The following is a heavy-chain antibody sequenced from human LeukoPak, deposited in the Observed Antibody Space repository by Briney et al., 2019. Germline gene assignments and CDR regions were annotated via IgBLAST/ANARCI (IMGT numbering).Heavy chain of an antibody. D-gene: IGHD2-21*02. J-gene: IGHJ4*02. V-gene: IGHV3-15*07. CDR2: SISYSGVYK. CDR1: GFNFMNYT. Sequence: GGSLRLSCAASGFNFMNYTMNWVRQAPGEGLEWVSSISYSGVYKYYAAPVKGRFTISRDDSKNTLYLQMNSLKTEDTAVYYCTTDGGDYYFDYWGQGTLVTVSS. CDR3: TTDGGDYYFDY.